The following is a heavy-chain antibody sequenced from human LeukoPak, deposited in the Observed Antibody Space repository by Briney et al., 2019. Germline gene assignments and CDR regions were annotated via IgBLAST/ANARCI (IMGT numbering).Heavy chain of an antibody. CDR2: INPNSGGT. J-gene: IGHJ4*02. D-gene: IGHD1-1*01. V-gene: IGHV1-2*02. CDR1: GYTFTSHY. CDR3: ARDYGGTWY. Sequence: GASVKVSCKASGYTFTSHYMHWVRQAPGQGLEWMGWINPNSGGTNYAQKFQGRVTMTRDTSISTAYMELSRLRSDDTAVYYCARDYGGTWYWGQGTLVTVSS.